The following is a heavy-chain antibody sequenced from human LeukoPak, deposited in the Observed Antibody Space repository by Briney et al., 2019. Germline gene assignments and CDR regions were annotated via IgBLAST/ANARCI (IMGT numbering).Heavy chain of an antibody. CDR2: ISSSGSKI. D-gene: IGHD3-22*01. Sequence: GGSLRLSCAASGFTFSSYEMNWVRQAPGKGLEWVSYISSSGSKIYYADSVKGRFTISRDNAKNSLYLQMNSLRAEDTAVYYCARDRARVTGSGYYDYWAQGPLVTVSS. V-gene: IGHV3-48*03. J-gene: IGHJ4*02. CDR3: ARDRARVTGSGYYDY. CDR1: GFTFSSYE.